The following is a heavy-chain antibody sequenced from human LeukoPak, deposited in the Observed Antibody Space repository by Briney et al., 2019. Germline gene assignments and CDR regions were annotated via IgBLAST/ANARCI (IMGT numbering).Heavy chain of an antibody. CDR1: GGSISSYY. J-gene: IGHJ4*02. V-gene: IGHV4-59*08. CDR3: ARHYYGDSYYFDY. D-gene: IGHD4-17*01. CDR2: IYYSGST. Sequence: PSETLSLTCTVSGGSISSYYWSWIRQPPGKGLEWIGYIYYSGSTNYNPSLKSRVTISVDTSKNQFSLKLSSVTAADTAVYYCARHYYGDSYYFDYWGQGTLVTVSS.